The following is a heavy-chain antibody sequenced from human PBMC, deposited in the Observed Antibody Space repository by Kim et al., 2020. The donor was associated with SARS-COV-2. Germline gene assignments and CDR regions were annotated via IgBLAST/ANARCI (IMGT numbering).Heavy chain of an antibody. CDR1: GFTFSSYE. CDR3: ARGGYYDILTGYLYYYYGMDV. Sequence: GGSLRLSCAASGFTFSSYEMNWVRQAPGKGLEWVSYISSSGSTIYYADSVKGRFTISRYNAKNSLYLQMNSLRAEDTAVYYCARGGYYDILTGYLYYYYGMDVWGQGTTVTVSS. J-gene: IGHJ6*02. V-gene: IGHV3-48*03. CDR2: ISSSGSTI. D-gene: IGHD3-9*01.